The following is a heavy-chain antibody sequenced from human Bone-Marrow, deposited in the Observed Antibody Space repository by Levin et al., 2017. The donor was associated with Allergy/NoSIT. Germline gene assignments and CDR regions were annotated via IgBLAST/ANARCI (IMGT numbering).Heavy chain of an antibody. V-gene: IGHV3-23*01. J-gene: IGHJ4*02. D-gene: IGHD2-2*01. CDR2: IRGSGDET. CDR3: VKDRVIPVGLFDY. CDR1: GFIFPSYA. Sequence: ETLSLTCEASGFIFPSYAMSWVRQAPGKGLEWVSAIRGSGDETYYTDSVKGRFTISRDNSKNTMSLQMNSLRAEDTAVYYCVKDRVIPVGLFDYWGLGTPVTVSS.